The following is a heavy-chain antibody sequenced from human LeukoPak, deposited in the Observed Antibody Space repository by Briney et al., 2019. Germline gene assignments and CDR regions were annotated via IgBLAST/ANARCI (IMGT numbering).Heavy chain of an antibody. CDR2: IIPIFGTA. V-gene: IGHV1-69*06. D-gene: IGHD6-19*01. CDR3: AWLSIAVAGTEDY. J-gene: IGHJ4*02. Sequence: SVKVSCKASGGTFSSYAISWVRQAPGQGLEWMGGIIPIFGTANYAQKFQGRVTITADKSTSTAYMELSSLRSEDTAVYYCAWLSIAVAGTEDYWGQGTLVTVSS. CDR1: GGTFSSYA.